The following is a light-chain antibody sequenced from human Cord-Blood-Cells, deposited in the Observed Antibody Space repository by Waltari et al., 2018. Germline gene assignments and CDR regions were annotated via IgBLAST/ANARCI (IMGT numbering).Light chain of an antibody. CDR1: QSVSSY. J-gene: IGKJ1*01. Sequence: EIVLTQSPATLSLSHGERATLSCRASQSVSSYFAWYQQKPGQAPRLLIYDASNRATGIPARFSGSGSGTDFTLTISSLEPEDFAVYYCQQRSNWTFGQGTKVEIK. CDR3: QQRSNWT. CDR2: DAS. V-gene: IGKV3-11*01.